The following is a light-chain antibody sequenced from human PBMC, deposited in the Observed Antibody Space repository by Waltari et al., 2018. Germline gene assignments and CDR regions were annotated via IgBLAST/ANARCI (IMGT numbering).Light chain of an antibody. Sequence: QSALTQPPSASGSPGQSVTISCTGTSSDVGGYKFVSWYQQHPGRAPKLMIYEVNQRASGGPDGVSGSKSGNTASLTVSGLQAEDEADYYCSSYAGSNNLVFGTGTKVTVL. CDR3: SSYAGSNNLV. V-gene: IGLV2-8*01. CDR1: SSDVGGYKF. CDR2: EVN. J-gene: IGLJ1*01.